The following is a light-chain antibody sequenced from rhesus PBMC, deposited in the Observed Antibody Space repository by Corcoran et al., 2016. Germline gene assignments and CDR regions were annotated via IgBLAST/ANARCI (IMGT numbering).Light chain of an antibody. CDR1: QNIYSN. Sequence: DIQMTQSPSALSASVGDRVTISCRASQNIYSNLAWYQQKPGKAPKLLIYEAASLETGIPCRFSGRGSWTDVTLTISSLQPEDSAAYYCQHYYDNPYSVGQGTKVEI. CDR2: EAA. V-gene: IGKV1-44*01. J-gene: IGKJ2*01. CDR3: QHYYDNPYS.